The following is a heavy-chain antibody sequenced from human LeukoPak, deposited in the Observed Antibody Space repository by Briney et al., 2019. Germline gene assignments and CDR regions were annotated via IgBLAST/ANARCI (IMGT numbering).Heavy chain of an antibody. CDR3: ARGSRDRSYYPDY. CDR1: GFSFSDYY. J-gene: IGHJ4*02. V-gene: IGHV3-21*01. D-gene: IGHD3-10*01. Sequence: PGGSLRLSCVGSGFSFSDYYMNWVRQAPGKGLEWLSSISSGSVYKYDADSVRGRFTTSRDNAKNSLFLQMNSLRVEDTAVYYCARGSRDRSYYPDYWGQGTLVTVSS. CDR2: ISSGSVYK.